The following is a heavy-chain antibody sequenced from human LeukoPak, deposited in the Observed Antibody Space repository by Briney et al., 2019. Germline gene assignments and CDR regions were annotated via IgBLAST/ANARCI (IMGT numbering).Heavy chain of an antibody. J-gene: IGHJ3*02. CDR3: AREGVVRGVIIEGAAFDI. CDR2: IIPIFGTA. CDR1: GGTFSSYA. D-gene: IGHD3-10*01. V-gene: IGHV1-69*13. Sequence: SVKVSCKASGGTFSSYAISWVRQAPGQGLEWMGGIIPIFGTANYAQKFQGRDTITADESTSTAYMELSSLRSEDTAVYYCAREGVVRGVIIEGAAFDIWGQGTMVTVSS.